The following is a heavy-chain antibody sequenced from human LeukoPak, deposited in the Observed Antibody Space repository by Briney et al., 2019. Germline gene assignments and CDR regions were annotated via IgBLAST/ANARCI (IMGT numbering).Heavy chain of an antibody. D-gene: IGHD2-2*02. J-gene: IGHJ3*02. CDR3: ARQPAVPAAIGAFDI. Sequence: SVKVSCKASGGTFSSYAISWVRQAPGQGLEWMGGIIPIFGTANCAQKFQGRVTITTDESTSTAYMELSSLRSEDTAVYYCARQPAVPAAIGAFDIWGQGTMVTVSS. CDR1: GGTFSSYA. V-gene: IGHV1-69*05. CDR2: IIPIFGTA.